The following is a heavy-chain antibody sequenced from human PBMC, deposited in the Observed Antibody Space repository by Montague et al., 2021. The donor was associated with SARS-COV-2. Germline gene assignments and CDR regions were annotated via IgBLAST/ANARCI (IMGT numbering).Heavy chain of an antibody. V-gene: IGHV4-39*02. Sequence: SETLSLTCTVSGGSISSPDYYWGWIRQSPGKGLEWIGSIYYAGRTYYNPSLRSRVTFSVDTSKNHFSLSLNSVTAADTAVYFCASQSPTNSSTNKGYPYYFDDWGQGTLVTVSS. CDR3: ASQSPTNSSTNKGYPYYFDD. D-gene: IGHD2-8*01. CDR1: GGSISSPDYY. J-gene: IGHJ4*02. CDR2: IYYAGRT.